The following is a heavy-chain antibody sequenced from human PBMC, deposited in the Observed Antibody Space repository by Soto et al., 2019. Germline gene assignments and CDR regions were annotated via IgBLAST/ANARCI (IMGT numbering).Heavy chain of an antibody. CDR2: IYYSGST. V-gene: IGHV4-39*01. CDR3: ARLWFGECGY. CDR1: GGSISSSSYY. J-gene: IGHJ4*02. Sequence: SETLSLTCTVSGGSISSSSYYWGWIRQPPGKGLEWIGSIYYSGSTYYNPSLKSRVTISVDTSKNQFSLKLSSVTAADTAVYYCARLWFGECGYWGQGTLVTVSS. D-gene: IGHD3-10*01.